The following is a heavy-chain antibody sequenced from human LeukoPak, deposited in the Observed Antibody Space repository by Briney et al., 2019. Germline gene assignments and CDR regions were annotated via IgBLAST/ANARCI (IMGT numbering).Heavy chain of an antibody. Sequence: GGSLRLSCAASGFTFSSYSMNWVRQAPGKGLEWVSYISSSSSTIYYADSVKGRFTISRDNAKNSLYLQMNSLRAEDTAVYYCARGASSSRRWFDPWGQGTLVTVSS. CDR1: GFTFSSYS. D-gene: IGHD6-13*01. CDR3: ARGASSSRRWFDP. J-gene: IGHJ5*02. CDR2: ISSSSSTI. V-gene: IGHV3-48*04.